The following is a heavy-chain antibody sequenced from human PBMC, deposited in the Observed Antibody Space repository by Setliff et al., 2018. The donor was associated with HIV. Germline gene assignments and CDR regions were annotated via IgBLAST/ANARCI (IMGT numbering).Heavy chain of an antibody. J-gene: IGHJ4*02. CDR3: AKGASFSGSYSDY. CDR2: INSNGGST. CDR1: GFTFSSYA. D-gene: IGHD5-12*01. Sequence: GGSLRLSCAASGFTFSSYAMSWVRQAPGKGLEWVSTINSNGGSTYYADSVKGRFTISRDNSKNTLSLQMNSLRVEDTAVYYCAKGASFSGSYSDYWGQGTLVTVSS. V-gene: IGHV3-23*01.